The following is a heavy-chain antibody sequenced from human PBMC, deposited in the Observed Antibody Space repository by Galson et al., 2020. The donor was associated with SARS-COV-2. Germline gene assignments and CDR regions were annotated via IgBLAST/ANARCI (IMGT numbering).Heavy chain of an antibody. Sequence: ASVKVSCKASGYTFSNYDINWLRQATGQGLEWMGWMNPHSGNTGYAQKFQGRVTMTRNTSISTAYMELNSLKSEDTAVYFCASPKRQEIGLDKDQLYYYYTMDIWGQGTTVTVSS. CDR3: ASPKRQEIGLDKDQLYYYYTMDI. CDR1: GYTFSNYD. V-gene: IGHV1-8*01. D-gene: IGHD1-1*01. CDR2: MNPHSGNT. J-gene: IGHJ6*02.